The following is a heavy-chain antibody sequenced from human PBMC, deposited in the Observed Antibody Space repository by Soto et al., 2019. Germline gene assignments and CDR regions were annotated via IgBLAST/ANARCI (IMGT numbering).Heavy chain of an antibody. Sequence: GGSLRLSCAASGFTFSSYAMSWVRQAPGKGLEWVSAISGSGGSTYYADSVKGRFTISRDNSKNTLYLQMNSLRAEDTAVYYCAKWGDYDILTGYAPGYYYYYGMDVWGQGTTVTAP. CDR2: ISGSGGST. CDR1: GFTFSSYA. D-gene: IGHD3-9*01. J-gene: IGHJ6*02. V-gene: IGHV3-23*01. CDR3: AKWGDYDILTGYAPGYYYYYGMDV.